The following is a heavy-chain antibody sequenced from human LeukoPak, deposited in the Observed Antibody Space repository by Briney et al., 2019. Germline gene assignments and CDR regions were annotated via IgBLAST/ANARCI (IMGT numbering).Heavy chain of an antibody. Sequence: PSETLSLTCTVSGGSISSHYWSWIRQPPGKGLEWIGYIYYSGSTNHNPSLKSRVTISVDTSKNQFSLKLSSVTAADTAVYYCARNLWFGELIFDYWGQGTLVTVSS. J-gene: IGHJ4*02. V-gene: IGHV4-59*11. CDR2: IYYSGST. CDR1: GGSISSHY. D-gene: IGHD3-10*01. CDR3: ARNLWFGELIFDY.